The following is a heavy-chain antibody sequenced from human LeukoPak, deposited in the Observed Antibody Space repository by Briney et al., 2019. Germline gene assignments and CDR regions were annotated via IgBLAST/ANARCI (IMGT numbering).Heavy chain of an antibody. CDR2: ISNDGRNK. J-gene: IGHJ4*02. D-gene: IGHD1-26*01. V-gene: IGHV3-30*18. CDR3: AKNENSGNPYFDY. Sequence: GRSLRLSCAASGFTFSNYGIHWVRQAPGKGLEWVALISNDGRNKYYADSVKGRFTISRDNSKNTLYLQMNSLRAEDTAVYYCAKNENSGNPYFDYWGQGTLVIVSS. CDR1: GFTFSNYG.